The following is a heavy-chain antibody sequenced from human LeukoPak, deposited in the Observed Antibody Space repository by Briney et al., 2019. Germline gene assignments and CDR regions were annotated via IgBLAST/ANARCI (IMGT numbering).Heavy chain of an antibody. Sequence: GESLKISCQASGYTFAKYWIGWVRQMPGKGLEWMGIIYPSDSDTRYSPSFQGQVTISADKSIGTAYLQWSSLKASDTAMYYCTRHMNGNYGLHWGQGTLVTVSS. CDR2: IYPSDSDT. V-gene: IGHV5-51*01. D-gene: IGHD1-7*01. CDR1: GYTFAKYW. CDR3: TRHMNGNYGLH. J-gene: IGHJ4*02.